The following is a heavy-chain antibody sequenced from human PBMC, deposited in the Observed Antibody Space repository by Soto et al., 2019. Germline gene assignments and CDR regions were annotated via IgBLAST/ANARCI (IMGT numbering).Heavy chain of an antibody. CDR3: TRAEYDSSGYYRNNWFDP. V-gene: IGHV1-69*13. CDR1: GGTFSSYA. CDR2: IIPIFGTA. J-gene: IGHJ5*02. D-gene: IGHD3-22*01. Sequence: SVKVSCKASGGTFSSYAISWVRQAPGQGLEWMGGIIPIFGTANYAQKFQGRVTITADESTSTAYMELSSLRSEDTAVYYCTRAEYDSSGYYRNNWFDPWGQGTLVTVSS.